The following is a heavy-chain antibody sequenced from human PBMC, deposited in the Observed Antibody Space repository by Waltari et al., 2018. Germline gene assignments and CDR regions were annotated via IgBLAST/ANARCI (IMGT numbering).Heavy chain of an antibody. V-gene: IGHV3-33*08. J-gene: IGHJ2*01. CDR2: IWYDGSNK. Sequence: QVQLVESGGGVVQPGRSLRLSCAASGFTFSSYGMHWVRQAPGKGLEWVAVIWYDGSNKYYADSVKGRFTISRDNSKNTLYLQMNSLRAEDTAMYYCAKRGYGDYVEDWYFDLWGRGTLVTVSS. D-gene: IGHD4-17*01. CDR3: AKRGYGDYVEDWYFDL. CDR1: GFTFSSYG.